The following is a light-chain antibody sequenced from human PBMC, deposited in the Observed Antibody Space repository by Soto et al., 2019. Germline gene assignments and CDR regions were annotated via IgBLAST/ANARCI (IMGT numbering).Light chain of an antibody. Sequence: EIVMTQSPATLSVSPGERATLSCRASQSVSSNLAWYKQKHGQAPRLLIYGASTRATGIPARFSGSGSVTEFTLTISSLQSEDFAVYYCQQYNSWPPFFTFCPGTTVDIK. CDR3: QQYNSWPPFFT. CDR2: GAS. J-gene: IGKJ3*01. V-gene: IGKV3-15*01. CDR1: QSVSSN.